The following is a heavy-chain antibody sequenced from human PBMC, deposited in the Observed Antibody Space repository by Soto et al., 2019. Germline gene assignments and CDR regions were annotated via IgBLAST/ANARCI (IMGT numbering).Heavy chain of an antibody. V-gene: IGHV4-34*01. CDR3: ARAYYYDSSGYYMDV. CDR2: INHSGST. J-gene: IGHJ6*02. CDR1: GGSFSGYY. Sequence: SETLSLTCAVYGGSFSGYYWSWIRQPPGKGLEWIGEINHSGSTNYNPSLKSRVTISVDTSKNQFSLKLSSVTAADTAVYYCARAYYYDSSGYYMDVWGQGTTVTVSS. D-gene: IGHD3-22*01.